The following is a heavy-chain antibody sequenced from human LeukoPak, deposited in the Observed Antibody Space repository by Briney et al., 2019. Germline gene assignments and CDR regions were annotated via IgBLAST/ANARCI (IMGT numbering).Heavy chain of an antibody. CDR3: ARSLQLEYFDY. D-gene: IGHD1-1*01. Sequence: PGGSLRLSCAASGFTFSRYWMHWVRQAPGKGLMWVSRISPDGSTTLYADSVKGRFTISRDNAKNSLYLQMNSLRAEDTAVYYCARSLQLEYFDYWGQGTLVTVSS. CDR1: GFTFSRYW. J-gene: IGHJ4*02. CDR2: ISPDGSTT. V-gene: IGHV3-74*03.